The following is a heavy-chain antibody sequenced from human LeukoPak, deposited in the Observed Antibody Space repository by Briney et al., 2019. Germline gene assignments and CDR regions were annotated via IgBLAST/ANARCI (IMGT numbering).Heavy chain of an antibody. CDR2: IYTGGST. J-gene: IGHJ4*02. CDR3: ASTTEDLSYFDY. V-gene: IGHV3-53*01. D-gene: IGHD1-14*01. CDR1: GFTVSSNY. Sequence: SGGSLRLSCAASGFTVSSNYMSWVRQAPGKGLEWVSVIYTGGSTYSADSVKGRFTISRDNSKSTLFLQMNSLRAEDTALYYCASTTEDLSYFDYWGQGTLVTVSS.